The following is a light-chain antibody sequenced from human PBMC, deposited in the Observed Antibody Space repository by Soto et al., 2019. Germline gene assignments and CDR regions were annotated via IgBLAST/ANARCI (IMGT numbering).Light chain of an antibody. CDR1: SSDVGSYNL. V-gene: IGLV2-23*02. J-gene: IGLJ3*02. CDR3: CSYAGCRTWV. CDR2: EVS. Sequence: QSALTQPASVSGSPGQSITISCTGTSSDVGSYNLVSWYQQHPGKAPKLMIYEVSKRPSGVSNRFSGSKSGNTASLTISGLQAEDEADYYCCSYAGCRTWVFGGGTKVTVL.